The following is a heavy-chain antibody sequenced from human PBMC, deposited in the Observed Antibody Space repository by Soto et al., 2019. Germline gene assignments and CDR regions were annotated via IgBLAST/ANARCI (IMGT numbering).Heavy chain of an antibody. CDR2: INAGNGNT. CDR3: ARAHYYDSSGYYPPAFDI. CDR1: GYTFTSYA. Sequence: ASVKVSCKASGYTFTSYAMHWVRQAPGQRLEWMGWINAGNGNTKYSQKFQGRVTITRDTSASTAYMELSSLRSEDTAVYYCARAHYYDSSGYYPPAFDIWGQGTMVTVSS. D-gene: IGHD3-22*01. V-gene: IGHV1-3*01. J-gene: IGHJ3*02.